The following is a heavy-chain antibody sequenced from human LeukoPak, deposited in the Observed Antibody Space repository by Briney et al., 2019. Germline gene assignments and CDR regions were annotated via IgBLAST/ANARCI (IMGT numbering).Heavy chain of an antibody. CDR1: GFSLSTSGMC. Sequence: FGPALVKPTQTLTLTCTFSGFSLSTSGMCVSWIRQPPGKALEWLALIDWDDDKYYSTSLKTRLTISKDTSKNQVVLTMTNMDPVDTATYYCARMPITMVRGAPFDYWGQGTLVTVSS. J-gene: IGHJ4*02. CDR2: IDWDDDK. D-gene: IGHD3-10*01. V-gene: IGHV2-70*01. CDR3: ARMPITMVRGAPFDY.